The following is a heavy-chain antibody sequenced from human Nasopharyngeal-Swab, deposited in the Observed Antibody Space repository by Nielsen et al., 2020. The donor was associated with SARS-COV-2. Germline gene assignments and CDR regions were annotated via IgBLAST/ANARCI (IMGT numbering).Heavy chain of an antibody. CDR1: GGSISSSNW. CDR3: ATYTSITMVRGVIGWFDP. V-gene: IGHV4-4*02. D-gene: IGHD3-10*01. CDR2: IYHSGST. J-gene: IGHJ5*02. Sequence: SETLSLTCAVSGGSISSSNWWRSVRQPPGKGLEWIGEIYHSGSTNYNPSLKSRVTISVDKSKNQFSLKLSSVTAADTAVYYCATYTSITMVRGVIGWFDPWGQGTLVTVSS.